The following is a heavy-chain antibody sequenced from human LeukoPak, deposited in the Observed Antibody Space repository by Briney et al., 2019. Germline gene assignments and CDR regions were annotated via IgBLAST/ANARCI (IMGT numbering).Heavy chain of an antibody. V-gene: IGHV1-46*01. CDR2: INPSGGNT. CDR3: AGARYNFYDI. Sequence: ASVKVSCKASGYTFISYYMHWVRQAPGQGLEWMGIINPSGGNTNYAQKFQGRVTMTRDTSTSTVYMELSSLKSEDTAVYYCAGARYNFYDIWGQGTLVTVSS. D-gene: IGHD1-1*01. CDR1: GYTFISYY. J-gene: IGHJ3*02.